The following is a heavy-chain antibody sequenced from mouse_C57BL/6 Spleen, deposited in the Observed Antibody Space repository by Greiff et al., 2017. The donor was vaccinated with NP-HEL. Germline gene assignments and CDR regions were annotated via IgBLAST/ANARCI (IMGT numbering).Heavy chain of an antibody. D-gene: IGHD1-1*01. V-gene: IGHV5-9-1*02. CDR1: GFTFSSYA. CDR2: ISSGGDYT. J-gene: IGHJ4*01. CDR3: TRGAFITTVVATNAMDY. Sequence: EVKVVESGEGLVKPGGSLKLSCAASGFTFSSYAMSWVRQTPEKRLEWVAYISSGGDYTYYADTVTGRFTISRDNARNTLYLQMSSLKSEDTAMYYCTRGAFITTVVATNAMDYWGQGTSVTVSS.